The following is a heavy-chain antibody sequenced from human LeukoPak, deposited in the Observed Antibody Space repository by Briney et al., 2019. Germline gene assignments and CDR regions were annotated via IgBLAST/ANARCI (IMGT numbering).Heavy chain of an antibody. CDR3: ARDLPIIAAAGYFDY. J-gene: IGHJ4*02. CDR1: GGTFSSYA. D-gene: IGHD6-13*01. Sequence: ASVKVSCKASGGTFSSYAISWVRQAPGQGLEWMGWISAYNGNTNYAQKLQGRVTMTTDTSTSTAYMELRSLRSDDTAVYYCARDLPIIAAAGYFDYWGQGTLVTVSS. CDR2: ISAYNGNT. V-gene: IGHV1-18*01.